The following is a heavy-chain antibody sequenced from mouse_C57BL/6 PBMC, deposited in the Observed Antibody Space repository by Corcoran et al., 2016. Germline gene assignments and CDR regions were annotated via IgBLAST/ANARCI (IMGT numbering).Heavy chain of an antibody. V-gene: IGHV1-26*01. CDR3: ARGYYGIPAWFAY. J-gene: IGHJ3*01. CDR1: GYTFTDYY. Sequence: EVQLQKSGPELVKPGASVKISCKASGYTFTDYYMNWVKQSHGKSLEWIGDINPNNGGTSYNQKFKGKATLTVDKSSSTAYMELRSLTSEDSAVYYCARGYYGIPAWFAYWGQGTLVTVSA. CDR2: INPNNGGT. D-gene: IGHD1-1*01.